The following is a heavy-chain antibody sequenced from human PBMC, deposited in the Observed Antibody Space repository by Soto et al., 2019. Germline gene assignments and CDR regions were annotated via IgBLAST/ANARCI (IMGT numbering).Heavy chain of an antibody. CDR1: GGSISSYY. Sequence: SETLSLTCTVSGGSISSYYWSWIRQPPGKGLEWIGYIYYSGSTNYNPSLKSRVTISVDTSKNQFSLKLSSVTAADTAVYYCASTVATIRGNYYMDVWCKGTTVTVSS. D-gene: IGHD5-12*01. CDR3: ASTVATIRGNYYMDV. CDR2: IYYSGST. V-gene: IGHV4-59*08. J-gene: IGHJ6*03.